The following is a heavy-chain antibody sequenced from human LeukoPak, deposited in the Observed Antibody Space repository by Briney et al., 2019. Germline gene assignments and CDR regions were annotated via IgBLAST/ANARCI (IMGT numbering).Heavy chain of an antibody. CDR2: IREDGSEK. J-gene: IGHJ6*03. CDR3: ARDLHRVVVRGVPHYYYYMDV. V-gene: IGHV3-7*01. CDR1: GFTFSSYW. Sequence: GGSLRLSCAASGFTFSSYWMSWVRQAPGQGLEWVANIREDGSEKYYEDSVKGRFTISRDNAKNSLYLQMYSLRAEDTAVYYCARDLHRVVVRGVPHYYYYMDVWGKGTTVTISS. D-gene: IGHD3-10*01.